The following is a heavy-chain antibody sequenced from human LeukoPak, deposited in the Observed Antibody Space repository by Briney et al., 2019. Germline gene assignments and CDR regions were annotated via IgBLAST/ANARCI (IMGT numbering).Heavy chain of an antibody. J-gene: IGHJ4*02. D-gene: IGHD6-13*01. CDR2: ISYDGSNK. CDR3: ARESVAAASFDY. CDR1: GFTFSSYG. V-gene: IGHV3-30*03. Sequence: QPGGSLRLSCAASGFTFSSYGMHWVRQAPGKGLEWVAVISYDGSNKYYADSVKGRFTISRDNSKNTLYLQMNSLRAEDTAVYYCARESVAAASFDYWGQGTLVTVSS.